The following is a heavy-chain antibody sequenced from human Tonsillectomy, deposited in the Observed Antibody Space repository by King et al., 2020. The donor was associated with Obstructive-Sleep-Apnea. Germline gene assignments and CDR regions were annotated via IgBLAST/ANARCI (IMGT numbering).Heavy chain of an antibody. D-gene: IGHD6-19*01. Sequence: QLVQSGAEVKKPGASVKVSCKASGYSFSSYALHWVRQAPGQRLEWMGWINTGNDNTKYSQKFQGRVIFSRDTSASTAYMERSSLRSEDTAVYYCAGDLGMVVAGTHTFEIWGQGTMVTVSS. CDR3: AGDLGMVVAGTHTFEI. CDR2: INTGNDNT. J-gene: IGHJ3*02. V-gene: IGHV1-3*04. CDR1: GYSFSSYA.